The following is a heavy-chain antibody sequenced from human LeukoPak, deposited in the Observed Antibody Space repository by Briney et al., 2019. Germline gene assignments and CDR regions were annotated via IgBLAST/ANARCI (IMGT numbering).Heavy chain of an antibody. CDR1: GGSITSYY. D-gene: IGHD3-22*01. Sequence: SETLSLTCSVSGGSITSYYWSWIRQPPGKGLEWIGFIYYSGSTYYSPSLKSRVTISVDTSKNHLSLKLNSVTVADTAVYYCARTKARFYYTTSGYYHDYWGQGTLVTVSS. CDR2: IYYSGST. CDR3: ARTKARFYYTTSGYYHDY. J-gene: IGHJ4*02. V-gene: IGHV4-59*06.